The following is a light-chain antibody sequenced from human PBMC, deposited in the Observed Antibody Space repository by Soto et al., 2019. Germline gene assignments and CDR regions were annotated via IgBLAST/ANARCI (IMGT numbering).Light chain of an antibody. CDR1: QRVSRD. Sequence: EIVLTQSPGTLSVSPGERVTLSCRASQRVSRDLAWYQQKPGQAPRLLIYDTSTRATGVPARFSGSGSGTEFTLTISDLQSEDFAVYYCQQYNQWPPLTFGGGTKVDIK. CDR3: QQYNQWPPLT. V-gene: IGKV3D-15*01. CDR2: DTS. J-gene: IGKJ4*01.